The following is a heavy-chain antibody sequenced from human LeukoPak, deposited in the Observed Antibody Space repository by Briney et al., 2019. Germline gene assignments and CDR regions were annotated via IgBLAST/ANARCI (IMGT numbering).Heavy chain of an antibody. Sequence: PSETLSLTCTVSGGSISSYYWSWIRQPPGKRLERIGYINYSGSTNYNPSLKSRVTMSVDTSKNQFSLKLSSVTAADTAMYYCAREGRQDYVYFDPWGQGSLVTVSS. V-gene: IGHV4-59*01. CDR1: GGSISSYY. D-gene: IGHD3-9*01. CDR3: AREGRQDYVYFDP. J-gene: IGHJ5*02. CDR2: INYSGST.